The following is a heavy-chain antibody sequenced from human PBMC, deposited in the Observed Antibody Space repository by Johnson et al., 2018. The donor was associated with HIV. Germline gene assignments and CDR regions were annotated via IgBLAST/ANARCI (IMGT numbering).Heavy chain of an antibody. CDR2: ISYDGSNK. Sequence: QVQLVESGGGVVQPGRSLRLSCAASGFTFSSYAMHWVRQAPGKGLEWVAVISYDGSNKYYADSVKGRFTISRDNSKNTLYLQMTSLRAEDTAVYYCARAPPYGDYGDTFDIWGQGTMVTVSS. D-gene: IGHD4-17*01. V-gene: IGHV3-30*14. CDR1: GFTFSSYA. J-gene: IGHJ3*02. CDR3: ARAPPYGDYGDTFDI.